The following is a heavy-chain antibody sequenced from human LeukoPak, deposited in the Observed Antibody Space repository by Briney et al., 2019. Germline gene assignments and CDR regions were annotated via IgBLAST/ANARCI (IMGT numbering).Heavy chain of an antibody. Sequence: PGGSLRLSCAASGFTFSSYGMHWVRQAPGKGLEWVAVISYDGSNKYYADSVKGRFTISRDNSKNTLYLQMNSLRAEDTAVYYCAKGSSGIAVAGSYFDYWGQGTLVTVSS. CDR3: AKGSSGIAVAGSYFDY. CDR2: ISYDGSNK. V-gene: IGHV3-30*18. CDR1: GFTFSSYG. J-gene: IGHJ4*02. D-gene: IGHD6-19*01.